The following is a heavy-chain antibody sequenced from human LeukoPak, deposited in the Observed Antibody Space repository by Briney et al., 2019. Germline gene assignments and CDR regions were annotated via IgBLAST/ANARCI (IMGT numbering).Heavy chain of an antibody. CDR3: ARLLWFGELLYEGYYFDY. J-gene: IGHJ4*02. Sequence: SETLSLTCTDSGGSISSYYWSWIRQPPGKGLEWIGYIYYSGSTNYNPSLKSRVTISVDTSKNQFSLKLSSVTAADTAVYYCARLLWFGELLYEGYYFDYWGQGTLVTVSS. CDR2: IYYSGST. V-gene: IGHV4-59*01. D-gene: IGHD3-10*01. CDR1: GGSISSYY.